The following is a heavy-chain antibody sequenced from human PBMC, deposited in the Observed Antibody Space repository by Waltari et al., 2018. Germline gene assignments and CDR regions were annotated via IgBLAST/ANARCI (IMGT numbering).Heavy chain of an antibody. V-gene: IGHV3-7*01. J-gene: IGHJ4*02. Sequence: EVQLVVSGGGLVRPGGSLRLSCAASGFTFSSDWMSWVCQAPGRGLEVGANIKPDGGGKCYADSVKGRFTISRDNARNSLYLQMTSLRVEDTAVYYCARFGVEAGLDGWGQGTLVTVSS. CDR1: GFTFSSDW. D-gene: IGHD3-3*01. CDR3: ARFGVEAGLDG. CDR2: IKPDGGGK.